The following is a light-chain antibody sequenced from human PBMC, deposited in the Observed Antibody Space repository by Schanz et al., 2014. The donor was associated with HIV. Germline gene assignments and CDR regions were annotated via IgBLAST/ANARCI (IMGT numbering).Light chain of an antibody. CDR1: QTVSNN. V-gene: IGKV3-15*01. CDR3: QQYNDWPPIT. CDR2: SAS. Sequence: EIVLTQSPGSLSLSPGERATLSCRASQTVSNNLAWYQQKPGQAPRLLIYSASTRVTGVPARFSGSGSGTEFTLTISSLQSEDFAVYYCQQYNDWPPITFGQGTRLEIK. J-gene: IGKJ5*01.